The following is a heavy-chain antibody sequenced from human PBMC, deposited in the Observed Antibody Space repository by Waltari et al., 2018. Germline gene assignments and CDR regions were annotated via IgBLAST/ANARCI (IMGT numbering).Heavy chain of an antibody. V-gene: IGHV3-30*02. J-gene: IGHJ4*02. Sequence: QVQLVESGGGVVQPGGSLRGSCAASGFPFSRNGMHWFRQAPGKGLEWVGFFRYDGSHKYYAGSVEGRFTISRDNSKDRVSLQMDRLRTEDTAVYFCARDEGALNFQGSRSFFVFWGQGTLVIVSP. CDR1: GFPFSRNG. D-gene: IGHD3-10*01. CDR2: FRYDGSHK. CDR3: ARDEGALNFQGSRSFFVF.